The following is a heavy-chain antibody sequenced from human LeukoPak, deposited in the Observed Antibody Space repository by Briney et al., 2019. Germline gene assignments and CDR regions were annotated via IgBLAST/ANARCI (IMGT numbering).Heavy chain of an antibody. CDR1: AHTFTGYY. V-gene: IGHV1-2*02. D-gene: IGHD3-16*01. CDR2: INPNTGAT. Sequence: ASVEVSCKASAHTFTGYYMHWVRQAPGQGLEWMGWINPNTGATNYAQKFQGRVTMTRDTSLSTAYMKLSSLRSDDTVVYYCARLGSSDIWGQGTMVTVSS. J-gene: IGHJ3*02. CDR3: ARLGSSDI.